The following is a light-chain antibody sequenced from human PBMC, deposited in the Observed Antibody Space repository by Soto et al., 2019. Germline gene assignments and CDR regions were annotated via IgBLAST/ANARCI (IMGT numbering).Light chain of an antibody. CDR1: QSVSSNY. J-gene: IGKJ1*01. V-gene: IGKV3-20*01. CDR3: QHYGRAPPSWT. Sequence: EIVLTQSPGTLSLSPGERATLSCRASQSVSSNYLAWYQQKPGQPPRLLISDASSRATGIPDKFSGSGSGTDFTLTIRDLEPEDFAVYYCQHYGRAPPSWTFGQGTKVEIK. CDR2: DAS.